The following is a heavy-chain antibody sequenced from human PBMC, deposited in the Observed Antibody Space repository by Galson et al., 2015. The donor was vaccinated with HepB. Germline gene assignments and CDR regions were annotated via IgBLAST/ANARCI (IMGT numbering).Heavy chain of an antibody. D-gene: IGHD3-10*01. CDR1: GYTFTSYA. Sequence: SVKVSCKASGYTFTSYAMNWVRQAPGQGLEWMGWINTNTGNPTYAQGFTGRFVFSLDTSVSTAYLQISSLKAEDTAVYYCARDWEYYGSGSYYKYNWFDPWGQGTLVTVSS. CDR2: INTNTGNP. V-gene: IGHV7-4-1*02. CDR3: ARDWEYYGSGSYYKYNWFDP. J-gene: IGHJ5*02.